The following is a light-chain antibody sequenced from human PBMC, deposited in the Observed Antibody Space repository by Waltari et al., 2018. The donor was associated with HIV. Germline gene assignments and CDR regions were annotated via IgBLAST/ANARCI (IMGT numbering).Light chain of an antibody. CDR2: GAS. CDR3: QQYNNWPPGT. CDR1: QSVSSN. J-gene: IGKJ1*01. Sequence: EIVMTQSPATLSVSQGDRATLSCRASQSVSSNLAWYQQKPGQAPRLLIYGASTRATGIPARFSGSGSGTEFTLTISSLQSEDFAVYYCQQYNNWPPGTFGQGTKVEIK. V-gene: IGKV3-15*01.